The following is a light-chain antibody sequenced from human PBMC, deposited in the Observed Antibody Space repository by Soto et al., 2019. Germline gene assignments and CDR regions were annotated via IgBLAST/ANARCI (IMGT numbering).Light chain of an antibody. Sequence: DIVMTQSPDSLTVSLGERATINCKSSQSVLYSSDNKNYLAWYQQKPGQPRKLLIYWASTRESGVPDRFSGSGSGTDFTLTISRLQAEDVAVYYCQQYYSTPQTFGQGTKVEIK. CDR1: QSVLYSSDNKNY. CDR3: QQYYSTPQT. CDR2: WAS. V-gene: IGKV4-1*01. J-gene: IGKJ1*01.